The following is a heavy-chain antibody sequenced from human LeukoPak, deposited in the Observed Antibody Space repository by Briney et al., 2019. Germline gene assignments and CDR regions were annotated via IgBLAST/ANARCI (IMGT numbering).Heavy chain of an antibody. V-gene: IGHV1-2*02. J-gene: IGHJ4*02. Sequence: ASVKVSCKASGYTFTGYYMHWVRQAPGQGLEWMGWINPNSGGTNYAQKFQGRVTMTRDTSISTAYVELSRLRSDDTAVYYCARDLSKPIAAAPDRTDYWGQGTLVTVSS. CDR1: GYTFTGYY. D-gene: IGHD6-13*01. CDR3: ARDLSKPIAAAPDRTDY. CDR2: INPNSGGT.